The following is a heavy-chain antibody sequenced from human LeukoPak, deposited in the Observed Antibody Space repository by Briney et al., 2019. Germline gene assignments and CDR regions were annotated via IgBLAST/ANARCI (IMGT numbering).Heavy chain of an antibody. J-gene: IGHJ4*02. Sequence: GGSLRLSCVVSGFSISHNYMSWVRQAPGKGLEWVSLIYSGGDSYYADSVKGRFIISKANSKNTVYLRMNTLRAEDTAVYYCASHYCTAGSCYFDGWGQGTLVSVSS. CDR2: IYSGGDS. D-gene: IGHD2-8*02. CDR1: GFSISHNY. CDR3: ASHYCTAGSCYFDG. V-gene: IGHV3-53*01.